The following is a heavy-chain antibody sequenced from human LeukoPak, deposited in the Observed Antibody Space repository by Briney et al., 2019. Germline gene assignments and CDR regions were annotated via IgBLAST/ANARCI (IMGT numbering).Heavy chain of an antibody. CDR3: ARDRGYSGYDFDY. CDR1: GFTVSNNY. D-gene: IGHD5-12*01. J-gene: IGHJ4*02. Sequence: GGSLTLSCAASGFTVSNNYMRWVRQAPGKGLEWVSAISGSGGSTYYADSVKGRFTISRDNSKNTLYLQMNSLRAEDTAVYYCARDRGYSGYDFDYWGQGTLVTVSS. V-gene: IGHV3-66*01. CDR2: ISGSGGST.